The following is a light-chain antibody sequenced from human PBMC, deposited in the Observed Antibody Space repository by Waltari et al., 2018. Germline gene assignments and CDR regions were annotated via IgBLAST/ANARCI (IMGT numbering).Light chain of an antibody. CDR3: SSYTTSSTGV. V-gene: IGLV2-14*01. Sequence: QSALTQPASVSGSPGQSITISCAGPSRDIGAYNYLSWFQQYPGQAPKLIIYAVNNRPSGVSDRFSGSKSGNTASLTISGLQAEDEAAYYCSSYTTSSTGVFGGGTRLTVL. CDR1: SRDIGAYNY. CDR2: AVN. J-gene: IGLJ3*02.